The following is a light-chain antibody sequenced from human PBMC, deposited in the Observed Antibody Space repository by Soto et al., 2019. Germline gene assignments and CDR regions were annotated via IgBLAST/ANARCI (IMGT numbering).Light chain of an antibody. CDR3: QQYYTMYT. CDR1: QSIDNW. Sequence: DIQMTQSPSTLSASVGDRVTITCRASQSIDNWLAWYQEKPVKAPKLLIYKTSTLASGVPSRFSGSASGTEFTLTISSLQPDDFATYYCQQYYTMYTFGRGTRLEI. J-gene: IGKJ2*01. CDR2: KTS. V-gene: IGKV1-5*03.